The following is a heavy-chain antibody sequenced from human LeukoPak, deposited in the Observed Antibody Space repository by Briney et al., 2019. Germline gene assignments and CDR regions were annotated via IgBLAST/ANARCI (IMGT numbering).Heavy chain of an antibody. J-gene: IGHJ4*02. V-gene: IGHV3-7*01. Sequence: GGSLRLSCAASGFTFSSYWMSWVRQVPGKGLEWVANIKQDGSEKYYVDSVKGRFTISRDNAKNSLYLQMNSLRAEDTAVYYCARPGEPYGGNPDYWGQGTLVTVSS. CDR1: GFTFSSYW. CDR3: ARPGEPYGGNPDY. D-gene: IGHD4-23*01. CDR2: IKQDGSEK.